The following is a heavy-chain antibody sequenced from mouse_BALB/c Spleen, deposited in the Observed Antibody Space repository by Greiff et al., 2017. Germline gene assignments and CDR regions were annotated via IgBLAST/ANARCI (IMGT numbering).Heavy chain of an antibody. V-gene: IGHV1-7*01. J-gene: IGHJ3*01. CDR3: ARREWSAY. CDR1: GYTFTSYW. D-gene: IGHD1-3*01. CDR2: INPSTGYT. Sequence: VKLMESGAELAKPGASVKMSCKASGYTFTSYWMHWVKQRPGQGLEWIGYINPSTGYTEYNQKFKDKATLTADKSSSTAYMQLSSLTSEDSAVYYCARREWSAYGGQGTLVTVSA.